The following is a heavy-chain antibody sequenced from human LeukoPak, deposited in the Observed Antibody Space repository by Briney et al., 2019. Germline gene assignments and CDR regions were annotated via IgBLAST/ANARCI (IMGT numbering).Heavy chain of an antibody. V-gene: IGHV4-39*07. CDR1: GGSISSSSYY. CDR3: ARGRRSVRGVPPRYYFDY. Sequence: SETLSLTCTVSGGSISSSSYYWGWIRQPPGKGLEWIGSIYYSGSTYYNPSLKSRVTISVDTSKNQFSLKLSSVTAADTAVYYCARGRRSVRGVPPRYYFDYWGQGTLVTVSS. J-gene: IGHJ4*02. CDR2: IYYSGST. D-gene: IGHD3-10*01.